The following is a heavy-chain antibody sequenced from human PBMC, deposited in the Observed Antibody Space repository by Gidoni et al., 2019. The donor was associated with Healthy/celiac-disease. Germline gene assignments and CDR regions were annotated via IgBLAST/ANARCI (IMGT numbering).Heavy chain of an antibody. CDR3: ARVNTVTTDYYYYGMDV. Sequence: HVQLVQSGAEVKKPGASVKVSCKASGYTFTSYYMHWVRQAPGQGLEWMGIINPSGGSTSYEQKFQGRVTMTRDTSTSTVYMEMSSLRSEDTAVYYCARVNTVTTDYYYYGMDVWGQGTTVTVSS. J-gene: IGHJ6*02. D-gene: IGHD4-17*01. CDR2: INPSGGST. CDR1: GYTFTSYY. V-gene: IGHV1-46*01.